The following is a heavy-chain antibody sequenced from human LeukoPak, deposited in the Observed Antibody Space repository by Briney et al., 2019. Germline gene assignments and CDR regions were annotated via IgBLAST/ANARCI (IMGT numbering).Heavy chain of an antibody. CDR1: RFTFSNFA. CDR2: ISGSGGST. CDR3: AKDIEAFYGSGLDY. V-gene: IGHV3-23*01. J-gene: IGHJ4*02. Sequence: GGSLRLSCAASRFTFSNFAMSWVRQAPGKGLEWVSAISGSGGSTYCADSVKGRFTISRDNAKNSLYLQMNSLRAEDTALYYCAKDIEAFYGSGLDYWGQGTLVTVSS. D-gene: IGHD3-10*01.